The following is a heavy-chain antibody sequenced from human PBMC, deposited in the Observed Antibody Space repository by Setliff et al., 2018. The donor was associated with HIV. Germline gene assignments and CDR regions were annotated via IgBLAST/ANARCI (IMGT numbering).Heavy chain of an antibody. CDR1: GGPISSSY. J-gene: IGHJ3*02. CDR3: ARHSPNVGVRGDAFDI. CDR2: IHYSVAT. D-gene: IGHD2-8*01. V-gene: IGHV4-59*08. Sequence: SETLSLTCTVSGGPISSSYWSWIRQPPGKGLEWIGYIHYSVATNYNPSLKSRVTISLDTSRTQFFLRLSSVTAADTAVYYCARHSPNVGVRGDAFDIWGHGTVVTVSS.